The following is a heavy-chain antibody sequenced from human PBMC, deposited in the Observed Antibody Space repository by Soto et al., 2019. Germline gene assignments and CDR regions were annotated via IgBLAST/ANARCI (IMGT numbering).Heavy chain of an antibody. V-gene: IGHV1-69*06. Sequence: SVKVSCKASGGTFSSYAISWLRQAPGQGLEWMGGIIPIFGTANYAQKFQGRVTITADKSTSTAYMELSSLRSEDTAVYYCARVDIVVVPAADYYYYGMDVWG. D-gene: IGHD2-2*03. CDR1: GGTFSSYA. J-gene: IGHJ6*02. CDR3: ARVDIVVVPAADYYYYGMDV. CDR2: IIPIFGTA.